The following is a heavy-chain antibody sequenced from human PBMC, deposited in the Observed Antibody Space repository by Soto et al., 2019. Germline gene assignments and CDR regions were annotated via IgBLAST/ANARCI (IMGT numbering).Heavy chain of an antibody. CDR2: IYHSGST. Sequence: SETLSLTCAVSGGSISSSNWWSWVRQPPGKGLEWIGEIYHSGSTNYNPPLKSRVTISVDKSKNQFSLKLSSVTASDTAMYYCASSVVVPSTMNYFDYWGQGSLVTAPQ. CDR3: ASSVVVPSTMNYFDY. V-gene: IGHV4-4*02. D-gene: IGHD2-15*01. CDR1: GGSISSSNW. J-gene: IGHJ4*02.